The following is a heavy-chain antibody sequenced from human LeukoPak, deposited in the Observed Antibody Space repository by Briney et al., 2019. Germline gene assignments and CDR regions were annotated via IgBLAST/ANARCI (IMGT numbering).Heavy chain of an antibody. D-gene: IGHD3-3*01. V-gene: IGHV3-33*01. CDR2: IWYDGSNK. Sequence: GGSLRLSCAASGFTFSSYGMHWVRQAPGKGLEWVAVIWYDGSNKYYADSVKGRFTISRDNAKNSVYLQMNSLRDEDTAVYYCARGYDFDYWGQGTLVTVSS. CDR1: GFTFSSYG. J-gene: IGHJ4*02. CDR3: ARGYDFDY.